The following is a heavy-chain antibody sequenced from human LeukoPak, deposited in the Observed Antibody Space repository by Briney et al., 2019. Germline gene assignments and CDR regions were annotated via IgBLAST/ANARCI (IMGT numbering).Heavy chain of an antibody. V-gene: IGHV4-34*01. Sequence: SETLSLTCAVYGGSFSGYYWSWIRQPPGKGLEWIGEINHSGSTYYNPSLKSRVTISVDTSKNQFSLKLSSVTAADTAVYYCARRIAVAGTAFDIWGQGTMVTVSS. D-gene: IGHD6-19*01. CDR3: ARRIAVAGTAFDI. CDR2: INHSGST. J-gene: IGHJ3*02. CDR1: GGSFSGYY.